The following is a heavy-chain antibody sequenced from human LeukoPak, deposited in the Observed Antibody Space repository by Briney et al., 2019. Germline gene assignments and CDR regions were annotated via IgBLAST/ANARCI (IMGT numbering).Heavy chain of an antibody. CDR3: ARDYKYAFDN. J-gene: IGHJ4*02. CDR1: GFSFSTYD. CDR2: ISTTGGYT. D-gene: IGHD5-24*01. V-gene: IGHV3-21*01. Sequence: GGSLRLSCVGSGFSFSTYDMGWVRQTPGKGLEWVSAISTTGGYTEDADSVKGRFTISGDKAKNSLYLQMNSLRVEDTAVYYCARDYKYAFDNWGQGTLVTVSS.